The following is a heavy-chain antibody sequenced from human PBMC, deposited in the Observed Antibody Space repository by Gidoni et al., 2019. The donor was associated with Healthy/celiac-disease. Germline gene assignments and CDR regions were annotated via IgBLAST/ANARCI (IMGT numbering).Heavy chain of an antibody. V-gene: IGHV3-15*01. D-gene: IGHD6-13*01. Sequence: EVQRVESGGGLVKPGGRLGLSCAASGFTVSNAWMSWGRRAPGRGPAWVCRIKSKPDGGTTDYAAPVKGRFTISSDDSKNTLYLQMNSLKTEDTAVYYCTTYSSSLSFGMDVWGQGTTVTVSS. CDR1: GFTVSNAW. CDR2: IKSKPDGGTT. CDR3: TTYSSSLSFGMDV. J-gene: IGHJ6*02.